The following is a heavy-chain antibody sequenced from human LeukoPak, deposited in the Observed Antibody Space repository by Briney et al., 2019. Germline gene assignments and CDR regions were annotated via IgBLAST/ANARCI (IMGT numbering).Heavy chain of an antibody. CDR3: ARDGVMITFGGVIVIPGPIDY. Sequence: SCKASGYTFSSYAMHWVRQAPGKGLEWVAVISYDGSNKYYADSVKGRFTISRDNSKNTLYLQMNSLRAEDTAVYYCARDGVMITFGGVIVIPGPIDYWGQGTLVTVSS. D-gene: IGHD3-16*02. J-gene: IGHJ4*02. V-gene: IGHV3-30-3*01. CDR2: ISYDGSNK. CDR1: GYTFSSYA.